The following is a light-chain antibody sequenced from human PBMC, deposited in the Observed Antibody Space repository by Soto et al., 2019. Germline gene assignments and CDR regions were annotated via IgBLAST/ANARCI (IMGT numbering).Light chain of an antibody. V-gene: IGKV3-20*01. CDR1: QSVSSSY. CDR3: HQYGSTPYT. J-gene: IGKJ2*01. Sequence: EIVLTQSPGTLSLSPGERATLSCRASQSVSSSYLAWYQQKTGQAPRLLIYGASSRATGIPDRFSGSGSGTDFTLTISRLEPEDFDVYYCHQYGSTPYTFGQGTKLEI. CDR2: GAS.